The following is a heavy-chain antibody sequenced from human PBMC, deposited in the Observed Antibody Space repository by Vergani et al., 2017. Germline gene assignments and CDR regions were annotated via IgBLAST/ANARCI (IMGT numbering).Heavy chain of an antibody. CDR2: IHTGGST. D-gene: IGHD3-10*01. Sequence: QVKLQESGPGLLKPSQTLSLTCTVSGESIRSGSHYWSWIRQPAGKGPEWIGHIHTGGSTDLNPSFKSRVSISVDTSKSQFSLKLNSVTVADTAVYYCAVGSDRPGWGKGTTVIVSS. J-gene: IGHJ6*04. CDR3: AVGSDRPG. CDR1: GESIRSGSHY. V-gene: IGHV4-61*02.